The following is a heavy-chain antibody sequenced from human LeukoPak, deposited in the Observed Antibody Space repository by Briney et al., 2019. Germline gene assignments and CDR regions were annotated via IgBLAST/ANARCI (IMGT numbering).Heavy chain of an antibody. Sequence: RPGGSLRLSCAATGFTFSSYSMNWVRQAPGKGLEWVSSISSSSSYIYYADSVKGRFTISRDNAKNSLYLQMNSLRAEDTAVYYCARVPVRGVISPNFDYWGQGTLVTVSS. CDR2: ISSSSSYI. J-gene: IGHJ4*02. CDR3: ARVPVRGVISPNFDY. D-gene: IGHD3-10*01. CDR1: GFTFSSYS. V-gene: IGHV3-21*01.